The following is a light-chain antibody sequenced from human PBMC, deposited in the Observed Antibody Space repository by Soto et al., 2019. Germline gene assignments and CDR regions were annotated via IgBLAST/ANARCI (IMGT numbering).Light chain of an antibody. CDR2: WAS. Sequence: TQSPATLSVSLGEEVTLSCRASQSVGPNLAWYQHRPGQAPRLLIHWASTRASGVPSRFRGSGHGTDFTLTISDLQSEDVGIYYCQQYESWPPYSFGQGTKLEL. CDR3: QQYESWPPYS. V-gene: IGKV3-15*01. CDR1: QSVGPN. J-gene: IGKJ2*03.